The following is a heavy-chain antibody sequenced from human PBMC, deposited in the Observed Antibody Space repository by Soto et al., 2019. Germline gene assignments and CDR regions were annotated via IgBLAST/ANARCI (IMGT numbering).Heavy chain of an antibody. CDR1: GYTFVSSG. CDR2: ISTYNGNS. V-gene: IGHV1-18*01. Sequence: ASVKVSCKASGYTFVSSGISWVRQAPGQGLEWMGWISTYNGNSNYAQKFQGRLTMTTDTSTSTAYMELRSLRSVDTAIYYCARVTGNWLDPWGQGTLVTVSS. J-gene: IGHJ5*02. CDR3: ARVTGNWLDP.